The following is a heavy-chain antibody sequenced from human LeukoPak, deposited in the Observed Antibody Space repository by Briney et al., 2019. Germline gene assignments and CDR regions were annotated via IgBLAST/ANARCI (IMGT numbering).Heavy chain of an antibody. CDR3: ARKVGSIDY. CDR1: GGSISSGGYY. D-gene: IGHD2-2*01. V-gene: IGHV4-30-2*01. Sequence: PSETLSLTCTVSGGSISSGGYYWSWIRQPPGKGLEWIGYIYHSGSTYYNPSLKSRVTISVDRSKNQFSLKLSSVTAADTAVYYCARKVGSIDYWGQGTLVTVSS. J-gene: IGHJ4*02. CDR2: IYHSGST.